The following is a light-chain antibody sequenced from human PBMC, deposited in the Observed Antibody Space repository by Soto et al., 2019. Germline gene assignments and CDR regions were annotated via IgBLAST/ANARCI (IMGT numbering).Light chain of an antibody. CDR3: QQYNNGPPIT. Sequence: VMTQAPASLSVSPGERASLYCRASRSVSIDLAWYQQKPAQAPRLLIYGASTRATGIPARFSGGGSGTEFTPAIISLQSEDFAVYYCQQYNNGPPITFGQGTRLEI. V-gene: IGKV3-15*01. CDR2: GAS. J-gene: IGKJ5*01. CDR1: RSVSID.